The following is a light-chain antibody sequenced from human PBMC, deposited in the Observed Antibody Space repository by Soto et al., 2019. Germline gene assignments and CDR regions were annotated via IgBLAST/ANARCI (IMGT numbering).Light chain of an antibody. V-gene: IGLV1-40*01. J-gene: IGLJ2*01. CDR1: SSNIGAGYD. CDR2: GTS. CDR3: QSYASSLSGVV. Sequence: QSVLTQPPSVSGAPGQRVTISCAGSSSNIGAGYDVHWYRQLPGTAPKLLIYGTSNRPSGVPDRFSGSKSGTSASLAITGLQAKDEADYYCQSYASSLSGVVFGGGTKLTVL.